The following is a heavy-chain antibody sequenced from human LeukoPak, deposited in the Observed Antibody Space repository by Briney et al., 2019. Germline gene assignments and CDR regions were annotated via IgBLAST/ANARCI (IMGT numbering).Heavy chain of an antibody. Sequence: GASVKVSCKASGYTFTSNYIHWVRQAPGQGLEWMGMIYPRDGSTSYAQKFQGRVTMTRDTSTSTVYMELSSLRSEDTAVFYCARERIAVAADVGWFDPWGQGTLVTVSS. CDR3: ARERIAVAADVGWFDP. CDR2: IYPRDGST. D-gene: IGHD6-19*01. J-gene: IGHJ5*02. V-gene: IGHV1-46*01. CDR1: GYTFTSNY.